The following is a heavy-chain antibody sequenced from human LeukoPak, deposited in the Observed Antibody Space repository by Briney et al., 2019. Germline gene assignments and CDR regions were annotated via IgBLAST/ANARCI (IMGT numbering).Heavy chain of an antibody. D-gene: IGHD2-15*01. Sequence: SETLSLTCTVSGGSIGSYYWSWIRQPPGKGLEWIGYIYYSGSTNYNPSLKSRVTISVDTSKNQFSLKLSSVTAADTAVYYCARGMCSGGSCYPNWFDPWGQGTLVTVSS. V-gene: IGHV4-59*01. CDR2: IYYSGST. CDR1: GGSIGSYY. J-gene: IGHJ5*02. CDR3: ARGMCSGGSCYPNWFDP.